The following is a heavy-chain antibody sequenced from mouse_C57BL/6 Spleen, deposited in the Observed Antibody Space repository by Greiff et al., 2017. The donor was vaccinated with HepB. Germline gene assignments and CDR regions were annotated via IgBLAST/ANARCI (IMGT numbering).Heavy chain of an antibody. CDR2: IYPRSGNT. D-gene: IGHD1-1*01. CDR1: GYTFTSYG. CDR3: ARSTHYYDSSFHYYAMDY. V-gene: IGHV1-81*01. Sequence: VQLVESGAELARPGASVKLSCKASGYTFTSYGISWVKQRTGQGLEWIGEIYPRSGNTYYNEKLKGKATLTADKSSSTAYMELRSLTSEDSAVYFCARSTHYYDSSFHYYAMDYWGQGTSVTVSS. J-gene: IGHJ4*01.